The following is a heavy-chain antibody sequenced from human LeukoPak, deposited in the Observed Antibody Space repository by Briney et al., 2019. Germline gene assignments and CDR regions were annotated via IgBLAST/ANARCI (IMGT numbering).Heavy chain of an antibody. CDR1: GGSISSYY. D-gene: IGHD3-22*01. CDR3: ARVPYYYDSSGYYYEKLYYFDY. J-gene: IGHJ4*02. V-gene: IGHV4-4*07. CDR2: IYTSGST. Sequence: SETLSLTCTVSGGSISSYYWSWIRQPAGKGLEWIGRIYTSGSTNYNPSLKSRVTMSVDTSKNQFSLKLSSVTAADTAVYYCARVPYYYDSSGYYYEKLYYFDYWGQGTLVTVSS.